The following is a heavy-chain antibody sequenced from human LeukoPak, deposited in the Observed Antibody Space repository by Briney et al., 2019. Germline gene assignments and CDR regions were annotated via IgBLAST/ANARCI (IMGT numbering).Heavy chain of an antibody. D-gene: IGHD6-6*01. CDR1: GSTFSSYS. CDR3: ARDLRIAARPYYFDY. J-gene: IGHJ4*02. CDR2: ISSSSSYI. V-gene: IGHV3-21*01. Sequence: PGGSLRLSCAASGSTFSSYSMNWVRQAPGKGLEWVSSISSSSSYIYYADSVKGRFTISRDNAKNSLYLQMNSLRAEDTAVYYCARDLRIAARPYYFDYWGQGTLVTASS.